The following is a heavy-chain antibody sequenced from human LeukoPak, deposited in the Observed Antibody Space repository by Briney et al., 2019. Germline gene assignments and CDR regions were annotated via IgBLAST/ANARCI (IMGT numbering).Heavy chain of an antibody. CDR2: ISYDGSNK. D-gene: IGHD6-6*01. CDR3: ARDLEYSSSSPSNWFDP. V-gene: IGHV3-30*01. J-gene: IGHJ5*02. Sequence: GGSLRLSCAASGFTFRNYWMGWVRQAPGKGLEWVAVISYDGSNKYYADSVKGRFTISRDNSKNTLYLQMNSLGAEDTAVYYCARDLEYSSSSPSNWFDPWGQGTLVTVSS. CDR1: GFTFRNYW.